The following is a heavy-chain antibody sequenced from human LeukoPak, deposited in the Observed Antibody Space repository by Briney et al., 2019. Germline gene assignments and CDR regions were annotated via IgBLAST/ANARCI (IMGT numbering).Heavy chain of an antibody. CDR1: GGSISSYY. Sequence: SSETLSLTCTVSGGSISSYYWSWIRQPPGKGLEWIAYIYYSGSASHNPSLRSRVTISAATSKNQFSLKLSSVTAADTAVYYCARHTSVADVFDYWGQGTLVTVSS. J-gene: IGHJ4*02. V-gene: IGHV4-59*08. CDR2: IYYSGSA. D-gene: IGHD6-19*01. CDR3: ARHTSVADVFDY.